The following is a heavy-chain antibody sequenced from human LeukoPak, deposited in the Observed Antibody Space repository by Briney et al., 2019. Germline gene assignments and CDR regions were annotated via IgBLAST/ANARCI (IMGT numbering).Heavy chain of an antibody. CDR2: IYYSGST. CDR1: GGSISSSSYY. J-gene: IGHJ4*02. Sequence: KPSETLSLTCTVSGGSISSSSYYWGWIRQPPGKGLEWIGSIYYSGSTYYNPSLKSRVTISVDTSKNQFSLRLSSVTAADTAVYYCARSLGASWGFNYWGQGTLVTVSS. CDR3: ARSLGASWGFNY. D-gene: IGHD1-26*01. V-gene: IGHV4-39*01.